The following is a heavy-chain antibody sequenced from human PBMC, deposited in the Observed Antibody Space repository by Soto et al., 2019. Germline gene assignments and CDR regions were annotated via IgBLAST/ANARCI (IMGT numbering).Heavy chain of an antibody. CDR3: ARDYYDSSGTTTPYYYYGMDV. J-gene: IGHJ6*02. D-gene: IGHD3-22*01. CDR2: IYYSGST. Sequence: TLSLTCTVSGGSISSSSYYWGWIRQPPGKGLEWIGSIYYSGSTNYNPSLKSRVTISVDTSKNQFSLKLSSVTAADTAVYYCARDYYDSSGTTTPYYYYGMDVWGQGTTVTVSS. V-gene: IGHV4-39*07. CDR1: GGSISSSSYY.